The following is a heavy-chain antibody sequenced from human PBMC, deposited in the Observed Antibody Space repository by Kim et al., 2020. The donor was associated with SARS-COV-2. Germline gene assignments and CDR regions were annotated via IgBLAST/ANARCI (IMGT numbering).Heavy chain of an antibody. Sequence: GGSLRLSCTASGFNFGDYAMSWVRLAPGKGLEWVGFIRSKAYGGTTEYAASVRGRVTISRDDSKSVAYLQMNSLKTEDTAVYYCARRGLELPGYYYYYGMDVWGKGTTVTVSS. CDR3: ARRGLELPGYYYYYGMDV. J-gene: IGHJ6*04. CDR1: GFNFGDYA. D-gene: IGHD1-7*01. CDR2: IRSKAYGGTT. V-gene: IGHV3-49*04.